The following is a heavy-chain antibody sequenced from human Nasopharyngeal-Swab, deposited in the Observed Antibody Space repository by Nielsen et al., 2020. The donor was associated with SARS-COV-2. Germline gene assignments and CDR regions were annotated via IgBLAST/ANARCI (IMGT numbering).Heavy chain of an antibody. CDR2: ISFGSSYI. CDR3: ARDSATYDY. D-gene: IGHD3-10*01. V-gene: IGHV3-21*01. CDR1: GFTFSSYS. Sequence: GESLKISCAASGFTFSSYSMNWVRQAPGKGLEWVSSISFGSSYIYYADSVRGRFTISRDNAKNSPYLQMNSLRAEDTAVYYCARDSATYDYWGQGTLVTVSS. J-gene: IGHJ4*02.